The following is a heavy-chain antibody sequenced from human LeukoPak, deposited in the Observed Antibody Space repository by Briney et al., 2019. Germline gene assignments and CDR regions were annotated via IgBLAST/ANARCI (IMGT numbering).Heavy chain of an antibody. V-gene: IGHV3-23*01. D-gene: IGHD5-18*01. CDR3: AKDFRSYGVGYFDY. CDR1: GFTFSSYA. CDR2: ISGSGGST. J-gene: IGHJ4*02. Sequence: GGSLRLSCAASGFTFSSYAMSWVRQAPGKGLEWVSAISGSGGSTYYADSVKGRFTISRDNSKNTLYLQMNSLRAGDTAVYYCAKDFRSYGVGYFDYWGQGTLVTVSS.